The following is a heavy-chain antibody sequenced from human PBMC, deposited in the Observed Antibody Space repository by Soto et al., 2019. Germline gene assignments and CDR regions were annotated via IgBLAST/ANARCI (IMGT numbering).Heavy chain of an antibody. CDR1: GYTFTSYA. CDR3: ARGRRVLWFGGSREYFDY. D-gene: IGHD3-10*01. Sequence: RASVKVSCKASGYTFTSYAMHWVRQAPGQRLEWMGWINAGNGNTKYSQKFQGRVTITRDTSASTAYMELSSLRSEDTAVYYCARGRRVLWFGGSREYFDYWGQGTLVTVSS. V-gene: IGHV1-3*01. CDR2: INAGNGNT. J-gene: IGHJ4*02.